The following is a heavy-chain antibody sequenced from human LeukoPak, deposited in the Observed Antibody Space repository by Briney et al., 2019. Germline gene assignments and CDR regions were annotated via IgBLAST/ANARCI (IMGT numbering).Heavy chain of an antibody. J-gene: IGHJ4*02. CDR1: GFTFSSYD. V-gene: IGHV3-21*01. D-gene: IGHD5-18*01. Sequence: GGSLRLSCTASGFTFSSYDMNWVRQAPGKGLEWVSYISSSSRNIYYADSVKGRFTISRDNAKNSLYLQMNSLRAEDAAVYYCARSDVDTATGIANWGQGTLVTVSS. CDR2: ISSSSRNI. CDR3: ARSDVDTATGIAN.